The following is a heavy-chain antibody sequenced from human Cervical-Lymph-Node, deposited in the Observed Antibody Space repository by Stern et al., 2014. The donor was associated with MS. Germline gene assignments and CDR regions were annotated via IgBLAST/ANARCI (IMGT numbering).Heavy chain of an antibody. CDR3: ARDRSLGVTPFFDY. Sequence: VQLVESGAEVKKPGSSATVTCRASGGSFRHNAIAWVRQAPGQGLAWMGAIRPFLGTTDFARMFQGRLAIKADDSADVIYMELNSLTSEDTAVYYCARDRSLGVTPFFDYWGQGTLVTVSS. D-gene: IGHD3-10*01. J-gene: IGHJ4*02. CDR1: GGSFRHNA. CDR2: IRPFLGTT. V-gene: IGHV1-69*01.